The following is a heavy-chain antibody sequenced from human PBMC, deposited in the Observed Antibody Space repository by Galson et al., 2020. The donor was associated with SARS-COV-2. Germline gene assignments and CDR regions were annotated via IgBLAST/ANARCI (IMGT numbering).Heavy chain of an antibody. D-gene: IGHD2-2*01. V-gene: IGHV1-58*01. J-gene: IGHJ6*02. Sequence: SVKVSCKASGFTFTSSAVQWVRQARGQRLEWIGWIVVGSGNTNYAQKFQERVTITRDMSTSTAYMELSSLRSEDTAVYYCAAGTPAVLYYYYYGMDVWGQGTTVTVSS. CDR2: IVVGSGNT. CDR3: AAGTPAVLYYYYYGMDV. CDR1: GFTFTSSA.